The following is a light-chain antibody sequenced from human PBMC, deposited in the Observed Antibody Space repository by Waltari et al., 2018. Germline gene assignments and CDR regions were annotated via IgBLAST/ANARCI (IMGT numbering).Light chain of an antibody. CDR2: GNN. CDR1: SSTLGAGHD. J-gene: IGLJ3*02. V-gene: IGLV1-40*01. Sequence: QSVLTQPPSMSGAPGQRVAISCTGRSSTLGAGHDVPWYQVFPGTAPKLLIYGNNNRPSGVPDRFSGSKSDTSASLAIGGLQAEDEADYYCQSFDIRLSGGVVFGGGTKVTVL. CDR3: QSFDIRLSGGVV.